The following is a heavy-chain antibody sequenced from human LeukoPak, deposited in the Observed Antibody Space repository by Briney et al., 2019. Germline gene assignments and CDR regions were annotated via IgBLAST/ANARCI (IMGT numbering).Heavy chain of an antibody. D-gene: IGHD3-3*01. V-gene: IGHV4-4*07. CDR1: GGSISSYY. CDR3: AREEWLIRHFNH. CDR2: IYTSGST. Sequence: PSETLSLTCTVSGGSISSYYWSWIRQPAGKGLERIGRIYTSGSTNYNPSLKSRVTMSVDTSKNQFSLKLSSVTASDTDVYYCAREEWLIRHFNHGGQGNLLTVSS. J-gene: IGHJ4*02.